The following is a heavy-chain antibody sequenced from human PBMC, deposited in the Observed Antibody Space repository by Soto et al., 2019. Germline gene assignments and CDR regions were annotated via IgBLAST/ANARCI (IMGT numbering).Heavy chain of an antibody. V-gene: IGHV1-18*01. Sequence: QVQLVPSGAEVKKPGASVKVSCKASGYTFTSYGISWVRQAPGQGLEWMGWISAYNGNTNYAQKLQGRVTMTTDTAPSRAYRELRSLRSDDTAVYYCARTSFDWLFYYYYYIDFWGKGTTVTVS. CDR1: GYTFTSYG. D-gene: IGHD3-9*01. J-gene: IGHJ6*03. CDR3: ARTSFDWLFYYYYYIDF. CDR2: ISAYNGNT.